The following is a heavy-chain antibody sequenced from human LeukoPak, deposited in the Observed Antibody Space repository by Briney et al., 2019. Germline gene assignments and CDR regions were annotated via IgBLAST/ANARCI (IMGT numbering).Heavy chain of an antibody. CDR3: TRNLYCGGDCPFYYYYYYYMDV. Sequence: GGSLRLSCTASGFTFGDYAMSWVRQAPGKGLEGVGFIRSKAYGGTTEYAASVKGRFTISRDDSKSIAYLQMNSLKTEDTAVYYCTRNLYCGGDCPFYYYYYYYMDVWGKGTTVTVYS. D-gene: IGHD2-21*01. CDR2: IRSKAYGGTT. J-gene: IGHJ6*03. V-gene: IGHV3-49*04. CDR1: GFTFGDYA.